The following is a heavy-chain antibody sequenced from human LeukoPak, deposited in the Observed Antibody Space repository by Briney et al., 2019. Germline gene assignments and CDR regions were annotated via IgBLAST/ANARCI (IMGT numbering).Heavy chain of an antibody. V-gene: IGHV1-2*02. D-gene: IGHD5-24*01. CDR2: INPNSGGT. J-gene: IGHJ3*02. Sequence: ASVKVSCKASGYTFTGYYMHWVRQAPGQGLEWMGWINPNSGGTNYAQKFQGRVTMTRDTSISTAYMELSRLRSDDMAVYYCARGMRDGYIRLDAFDIWGQGTMVTVSS. CDR1: GYTFTGYY. CDR3: ARGMRDGYIRLDAFDI.